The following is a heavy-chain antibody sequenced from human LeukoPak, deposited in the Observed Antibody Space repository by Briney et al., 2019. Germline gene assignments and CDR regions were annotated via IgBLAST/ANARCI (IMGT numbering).Heavy chain of an antibody. CDR1: GFTFSSYS. CDR2: INSSGSDI. CDR3: ARDYGGSSPFDY. V-gene: IGHV3-21*05. D-gene: IGHD4-23*01. J-gene: IGHJ4*02. Sequence: GGSLRLSCAASGFTFSSYSLNWVRQAPGKGLEWVADINSSGSDIYYADSMNGRFNIARDNAKNSLYLQMNRLRAEDRAVYYCARDYGGSSPFDYWGQGTMVTVSS.